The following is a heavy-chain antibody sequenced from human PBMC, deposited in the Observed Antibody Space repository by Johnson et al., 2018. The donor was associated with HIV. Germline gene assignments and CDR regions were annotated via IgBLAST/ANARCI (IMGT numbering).Heavy chain of an antibody. CDR3: ARDRAAAGTDALDI. CDR2: ISYDGSNK. Sequence: QMLLVESGGGLVQPGRSLRLSCAASGFTFSSFALHWVRQAPGKGLEWVALISYDGSNKYYADSVQGRFTISRDNSKNTLYLQMNSLRAEDTAVYYCARDRAAAGTDALDIWGQGTMVTVSS. J-gene: IGHJ3*02. V-gene: IGHV3-30*04. D-gene: IGHD6-13*01. CDR1: GFTFSSFA.